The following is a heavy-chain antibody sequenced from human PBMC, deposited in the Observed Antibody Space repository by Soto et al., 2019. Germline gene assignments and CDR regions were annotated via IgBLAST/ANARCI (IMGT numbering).Heavy chain of an antibody. CDR2: IKPSGGSA. CDR1: GYTFSIYY. Sequence: QVQLVQSGAEVKKPGASVKVSCKASGYTFSIYYMHWVRQAPGQGLEWMGMIKPSGGSASYTQKFHGRVTRARDTSANTIYMELTSLRSEDPAVYYCVRSHYYGSGAYTLDDNWGQGTQVIVSS. D-gene: IGHD3-10*01. V-gene: IGHV1-46*03. CDR3: VRSHYYGSGAYTLDDN. J-gene: IGHJ4*02.